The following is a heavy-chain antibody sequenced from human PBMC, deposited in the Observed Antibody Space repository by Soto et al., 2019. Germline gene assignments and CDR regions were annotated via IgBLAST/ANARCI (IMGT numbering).Heavy chain of an antibody. J-gene: IGHJ4*02. CDR2: INPGNGNT. D-gene: IGHD3-9*01. CDR3: ARRGALTSYYYGYYFDY. CDR1: GYTFTSYA. V-gene: IGHV1-3*01. Sequence: ASVKVSCKASGYTFTSYAISWVRQAPGQSPEWMGWINPGNGNTKYSQRFQGRVTITRDTSASTAYMELSSLTSEDTAVYYCARRGALTSYYYGYYFDYWGQGTLVTVSS.